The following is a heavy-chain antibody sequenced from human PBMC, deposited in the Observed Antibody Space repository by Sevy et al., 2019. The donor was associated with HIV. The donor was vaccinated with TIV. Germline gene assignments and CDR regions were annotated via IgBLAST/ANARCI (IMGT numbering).Heavy chain of an antibody. J-gene: IGHJ4*02. CDR3: ASYRPRSYFDY. V-gene: IGHV4-34*01. CDR2: INHSGST. CDR1: GGSFSGYY. Sequence: SETLSLTCAVYGGSFSGYYWSWIRQPPGKGLEWIGEINHSGSTNYNPSLKSRVTISVDTSKNQFSLKLSSVTAADTAVYYCASYRPRSYFDYWGQRTLVTVSS.